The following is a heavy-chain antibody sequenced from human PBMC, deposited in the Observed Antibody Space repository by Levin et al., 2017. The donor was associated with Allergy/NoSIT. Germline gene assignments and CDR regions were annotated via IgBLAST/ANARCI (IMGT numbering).Heavy chain of an antibody. D-gene: IGHD2-15*01. J-gene: IGHJ3*02. Sequence: ASVKVSCKASGYTFTSYAMHWVRQAPGQRLEWMGWINAGNGNSKYSQKFQGRVTITRDTSASTAYMELSSLRSEDTAVYYCARIGYCSGGSGYSDDAFDIWGQGTMVTVAS. CDR1: GYTFTSYA. V-gene: IGHV1-3*01. CDR2: INAGNGNS. CDR3: ARIGYCSGGSGYSDDAFDI.